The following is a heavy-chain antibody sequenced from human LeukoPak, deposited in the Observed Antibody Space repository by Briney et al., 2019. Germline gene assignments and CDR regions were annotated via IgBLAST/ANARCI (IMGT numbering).Heavy chain of an antibody. CDR1: GFTFSDYY. V-gene: IGHV3-11*01. CDR3: ARVSSCSSTSCNYYYYYYMDV. Sequence: GGSLRLACVAAGFTFSDYYMSWIRQAPGKGREWVSYISSRGSTIYYADSVKGRFTTSRDNAKNSLYLQMNRLRAEDTAVYYCARVSSCSSTSCNYYYYYYMDVWGKGTTVTVSS. D-gene: IGHD2-2*01. J-gene: IGHJ6*03. CDR2: ISSRGSTI.